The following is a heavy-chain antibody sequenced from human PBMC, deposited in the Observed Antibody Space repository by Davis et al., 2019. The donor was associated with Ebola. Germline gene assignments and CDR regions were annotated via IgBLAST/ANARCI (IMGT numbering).Heavy chain of an antibody. D-gene: IGHD6-13*01. CDR2: INAGNGNT. CDR3: ARGAAAEGKNWFDP. J-gene: IGHJ5*02. Sequence: AASVKVSCKASGYTFTSYGISWVRQAPGQRLEWMGWINAGNGNTKYSQKFQGRVTITRDTSASTAYMELSSLRSEDTAVYYCARGAAAEGKNWFDPWGQGTLVTVSS. CDR1: GYTFTSYG. V-gene: IGHV1-3*01.